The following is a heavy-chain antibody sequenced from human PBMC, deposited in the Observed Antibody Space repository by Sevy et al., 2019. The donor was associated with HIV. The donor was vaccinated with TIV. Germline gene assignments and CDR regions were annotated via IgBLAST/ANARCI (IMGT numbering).Heavy chain of an antibody. D-gene: IGHD5-12*01. V-gene: IGHV3-21*04. CDR3: ARSEWLRLDYFDY. CDR1: GLTFSNDN. Sequence: GGSLRLSCAASGLTFSNDNMNWVRQAPGKGLEWVSFISSESGYIYYADSVKGRFSISRDNAKNSLYLQMNSLRAEDTAVYYCARSEWLRLDYFDYWGQGTLVTVSS. J-gene: IGHJ4*02. CDR2: ISSESGYI.